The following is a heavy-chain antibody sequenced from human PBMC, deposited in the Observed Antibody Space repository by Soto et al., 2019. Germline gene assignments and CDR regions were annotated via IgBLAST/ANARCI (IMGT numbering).Heavy chain of an antibody. Sequence: QVQLVQSGGEVKQPGASVKVSCKTSGYTFTSYGISWVRQAPGQGLEWMGWISGYNGDTKYVQKFHGRVTLTTDTATTVDYMAVRSLRSDDTAVYYCARDGVGELASWGQGTLVTVSS. V-gene: IGHV1-18*01. CDR1: GYTFTSYG. CDR2: ISGYNGDT. CDR3: ARDGVGELAS. D-gene: IGHD4-17*01. J-gene: IGHJ5*01.